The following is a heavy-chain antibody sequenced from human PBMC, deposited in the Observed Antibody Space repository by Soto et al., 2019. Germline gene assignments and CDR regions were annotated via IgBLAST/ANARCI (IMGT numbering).Heavy chain of an antibody. CDR3: ARGVSGSDREYYFDY. Sequence: QVQLQESGPGLVKPSGTLSLTCAVSSGSISSSNWWSWVRQPPGKGLEWIGEIYHSGSTNYNPSLKSRVTIAVDKSKNQFSLKLSSVTAADTAVYYCARGVSGSDREYYFDYWGQGTLVTVSS. CDR2: IYHSGST. CDR1: SGSISSSNW. D-gene: IGHD5-12*01. J-gene: IGHJ4*02. V-gene: IGHV4-4*02.